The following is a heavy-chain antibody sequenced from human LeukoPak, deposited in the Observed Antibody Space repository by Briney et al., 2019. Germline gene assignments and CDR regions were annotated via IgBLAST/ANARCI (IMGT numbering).Heavy chain of an antibody. CDR2: IKQDGSEK. V-gene: IGHV3-7*05. CDR3: ARARGIF. CDR1: GFTFGSYW. D-gene: IGHD3-16*01. J-gene: IGHJ4*02. Sequence: PGGSLRLSCAASGFTFGSYWMSWVRQAPGKGLEWVANIKQDGSEKYYVDSVKGRFTISRDNAKNSLYLQMNSLRAEDTAVYYCARARGIFWGQGTLVTVSS.